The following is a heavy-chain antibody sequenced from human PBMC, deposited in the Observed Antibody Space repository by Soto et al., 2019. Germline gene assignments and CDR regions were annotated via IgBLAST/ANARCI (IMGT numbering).Heavy chain of an antibody. CDR3: ARADTGGPLNYDFWSGYKEYYSYYYMDV. Sequence: NPSETLSLTCTVSGGSISSYYWSWIRQPPGKGLEWIGYIYYSGSTNYNPSLKSRVTISVDTSKNQFSLKLSSVTAADTAVYYCARADTGGPLNYDFWSGYKEYYSYYYMDVWGKGTTVTVSS. CDR2: IYYSGST. J-gene: IGHJ6*03. CDR1: GGSISSYY. V-gene: IGHV4-59*01. D-gene: IGHD3-3*01.